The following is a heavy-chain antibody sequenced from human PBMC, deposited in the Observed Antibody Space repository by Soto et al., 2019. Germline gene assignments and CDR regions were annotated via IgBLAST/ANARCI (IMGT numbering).Heavy chain of an antibody. J-gene: IGHJ6*02. D-gene: IGHD2-21*01. Sequence: QVQLVESGGGVVQPGRSLRLSCAASGFTFSSYGMHWVRQAPGKGLEWVAVISYKGRNKYYADSVKDRITIPRDISKSTPYLQINSLAAEDTAGYYCEKAAGVFRDVWGQGTTVTVAS. CDR2: ISYKGRNK. V-gene: IGHV3-30*18. CDR1: GFTFSSYG. CDR3: EKAAGVFRDV.